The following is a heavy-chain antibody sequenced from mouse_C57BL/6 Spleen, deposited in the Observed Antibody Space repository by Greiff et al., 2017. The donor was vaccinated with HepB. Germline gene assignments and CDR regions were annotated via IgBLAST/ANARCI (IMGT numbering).Heavy chain of an antibody. CDR1: GYTFTDYY. CDR2: INPNNCGT. Sequence: EVQLQQSGPELVKPGASVKISCKASGYTFTDYYMNWVKQSHGKSLEWIGDINPNNCGTSYNQKFKGKATLTVDKSSSTAYMELRSLTSEDSAVYYCARELLRSFDYWGQGTTLTVSS. V-gene: IGHV1-26*01. J-gene: IGHJ2*01. D-gene: IGHD1-1*01. CDR3: ARELLRSFDY.